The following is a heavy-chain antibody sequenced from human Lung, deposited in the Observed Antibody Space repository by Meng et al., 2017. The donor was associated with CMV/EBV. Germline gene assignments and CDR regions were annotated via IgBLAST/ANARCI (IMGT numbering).Heavy chain of an antibody. CDR2: MNYRGSS. CDR1: GGSISSYY. D-gene: IGHD3-16*01. J-gene: IGHJ4*02. Sequence: SXTXSLXCTVSGGSISSYYWSWIRQSPGKGLDWIGFMNYRGSSNYNPSLKSRVTISVDTSKNQFSLKLTSVTAADTAVYYCARDFATGPRGDYFDYWGQGILVTVSS. CDR3: ARDFATGPRGDYFDY. V-gene: IGHV4-59*13.